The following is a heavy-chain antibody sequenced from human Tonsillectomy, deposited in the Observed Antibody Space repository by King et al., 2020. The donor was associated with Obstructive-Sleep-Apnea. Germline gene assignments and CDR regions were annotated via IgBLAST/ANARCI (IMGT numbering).Heavy chain of an antibody. CDR1: GGSISSGGYS. CDR3: ARVGVVTLGYFDY. D-gene: IGHD2-21*02. Sequence: VQLQESGPGLVKPSQTLSLTCAVSGGSISSGGYSWSWIRQPPGKGLEWIGYIYYSGSTYYNPSLKSRVTISVDTSKNQFSLKLSSVTAADTAVYYCARVGVVTLGYFDYWGQGTLVTVSS. V-gene: IGHV4-30-4*07. CDR2: IYYSGST. J-gene: IGHJ4*02.